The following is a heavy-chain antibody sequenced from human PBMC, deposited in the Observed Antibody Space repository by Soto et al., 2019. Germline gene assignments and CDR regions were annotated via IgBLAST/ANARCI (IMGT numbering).Heavy chain of an antibody. CDR2: IYYSGST. D-gene: IGHD6-6*01. CDR3: ARDRYWGIAARRGMDV. J-gene: IGHJ6*02. CDR1: GGSISSGDYY. V-gene: IGHV4-30-4*01. Sequence: SETLSLTCTVSGGSISSGDYYWSWIRQPPGKGLEWIGYIYYSGSTYYNPSLKSRVTISVDTSKNQFSLKLSSVTAADTAVYYCARDRYWGIAARRGMDVWGQGTTVTVSS.